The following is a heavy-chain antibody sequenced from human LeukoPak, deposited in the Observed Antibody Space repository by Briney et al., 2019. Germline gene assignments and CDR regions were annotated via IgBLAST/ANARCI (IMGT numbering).Heavy chain of an antibody. CDR1: GFTFSSYA. V-gene: IGHV3-23*01. Sequence: GGSLRLSCAASGFTFSSYAVNWVRQAPGKGLEWVSGISGSGGSTYYADSVKGRFTISRDNAKNSLYLQMNSLRAEDTAVYYCAREIHLDYWGQGTLVTVSS. CDR2: ISGSGGST. CDR3: AREIHLDY. J-gene: IGHJ4*02.